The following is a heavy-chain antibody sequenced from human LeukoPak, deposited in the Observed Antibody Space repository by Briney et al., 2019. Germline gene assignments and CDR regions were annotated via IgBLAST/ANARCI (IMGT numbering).Heavy chain of an antibody. V-gene: IGHV3-23*01. J-gene: IGHJ4*02. CDR3: ARVRYSSGWPNFDY. CDR2: ISDSGDST. Sequence: GGSLRLSCAASGFTFSSYVMSWVRQAPGKGLEWVSAISDSGDSTYYADSVKGRFTISRDNAKNTLYLQMNSLRDEDTAVYYCARVRYSSGWPNFDYWGRGTLVTVSS. D-gene: IGHD6-19*01. CDR1: GFTFSSYV.